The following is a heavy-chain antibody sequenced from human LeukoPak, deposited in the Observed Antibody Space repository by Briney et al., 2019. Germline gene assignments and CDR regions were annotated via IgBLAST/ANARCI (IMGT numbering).Heavy chain of an antibody. CDR2: FSTTGST. Sequence: PSETLSLTCTVSGASISSHFWSWIRQPAGKGLEWIGRFSTTGSTNYNPSLKSRVTMSVDASKNQLFLKLTSVTAADTAVYHCGREVGMARQFDSWGQGTLVTVSS. V-gene: IGHV4-4*07. J-gene: IGHJ4*02. CDR3: GREVGMARQFDS. D-gene: IGHD5-24*01. CDR1: GASISSHF.